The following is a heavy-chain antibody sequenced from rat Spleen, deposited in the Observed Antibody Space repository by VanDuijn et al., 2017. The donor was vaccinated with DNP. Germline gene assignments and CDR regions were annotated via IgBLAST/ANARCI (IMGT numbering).Heavy chain of an antibody. CDR2: ISGSGSRT. V-gene: IGHV5-7*01. CDR1: GFTFDHYY. CDR3: ARAVNYGGSPYWFDY. D-gene: IGHD1-11*01. Sequence: EVQLVESGGGLVLPGRSLKLSCAASGFTFDHYYMAWVRQAPMKGLEWVATISGSGSRTYYPDSVKGRFTSSRDNVKSSLYLQMNSLKSEDTATYYCARAVNYGGSPYWFDYWGQGVMVTVSS. J-gene: IGHJ2*01.